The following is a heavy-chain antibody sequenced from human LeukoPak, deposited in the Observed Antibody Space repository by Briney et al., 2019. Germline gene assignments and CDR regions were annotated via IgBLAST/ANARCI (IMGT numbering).Heavy chain of an antibody. V-gene: IGHV5-51*01. CDR2: IYPGDSDT. CDR3: ARGTKTGDYSDWFDP. D-gene: IGHD4-17*01. CDR1: GYSFTSYW. J-gene: IGHJ5*02. Sequence: GESLKISCKGSGYSFTSYWIGWVRQMPGKGLEWMGIIYPGDSDTRYSPSFQGQVTISADKSISTAYLQWSSLKASDTAMYYCARGTKTGDYSDWFDPWGQGTLVTVSS.